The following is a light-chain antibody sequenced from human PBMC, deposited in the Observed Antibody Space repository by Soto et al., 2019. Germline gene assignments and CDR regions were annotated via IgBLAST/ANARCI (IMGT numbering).Light chain of an antibody. Sequence: RVMTQSPVILSVSPGERVTLSCRASQPISNNLAWYQQKPGQAPRLLIFDASTRATGIPARFSGSGSGTEFTLTISSLQCEDFATYYCQQANDRPRTFGQG. CDR1: QPISNN. J-gene: IGKJ1*01. CDR2: DAS. CDR3: QQANDRPRT. V-gene: IGKV3-15*01.